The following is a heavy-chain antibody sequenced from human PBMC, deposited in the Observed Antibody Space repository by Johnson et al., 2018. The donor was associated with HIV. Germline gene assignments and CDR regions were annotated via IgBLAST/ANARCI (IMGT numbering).Heavy chain of an antibody. CDR1: QFTFSSYY. Sequence: VQLVESGGGLAKPAWSPRVSCAASQFTFSSYYMNCVRQAPGNALELVGQVNPNGGGTYLIDSGKDRFNTSRDNAKNTLHLQMNSLKTEDTAVYYCTTGLYWNDAFDIWGQGTMVTVSS. V-gene: IGHV3-25*03. D-gene: IGHD1-1*01. J-gene: IGHJ3*02. CDR3: TTGLYWNDAFDI. CDR2: VNPNGGGT.